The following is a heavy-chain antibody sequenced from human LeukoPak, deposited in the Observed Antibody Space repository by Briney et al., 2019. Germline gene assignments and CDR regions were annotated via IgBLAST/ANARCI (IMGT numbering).Heavy chain of an antibody. CDR2: MKHDGSEK. CDR3: ARGRQTYYDNSGYPFDY. V-gene: IGHV3-7*01. D-gene: IGHD3-22*01. Sequence: GGSLRLSCAASGFTFNRYWLSWVRQAPGKGLEWVANMKHDGSEKYYVDSVKGRFTISRDNAQNSLYLQMNSLRAEGTAIYYCARGRQTYYDNSGYPFDYWGQGTLVTVSS. CDR1: GFTFNRYW. J-gene: IGHJ4*02.